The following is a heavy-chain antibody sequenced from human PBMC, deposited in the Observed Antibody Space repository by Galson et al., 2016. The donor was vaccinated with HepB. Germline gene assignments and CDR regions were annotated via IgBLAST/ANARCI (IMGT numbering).Heavy chain of an antibody. CDR1: GGTFSSYA. CDR2: IIPMFNTA. J-gene: IGHJ4*02. CDR3: ARGRGLLEAGLGGY. V-gene: IGHV1-69*13. D-gene: IGHD3-16*01. Sequence: SVKVSCKASGGTFSSYAITWVRQAPGQGLEWMGGIIPMFNTANYPQKFQGRVTITADESTSTAYMELSSLRSEDTATYYCARGRGLLEAGLGGYWGQGTLVTVSS.